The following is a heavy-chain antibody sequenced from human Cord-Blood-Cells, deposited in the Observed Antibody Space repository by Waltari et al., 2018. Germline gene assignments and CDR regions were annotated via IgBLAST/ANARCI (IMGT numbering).Heavy chain of an antibody. CDR3: ARGERWGLSDY. J-gene: IGHJ4*02. D-gene: IGHD3-16*01. V-gene: IGHV3-53*01. Sequence: EVQLVESGGGLIQPGGSLRVSCAASGFTVRSNYLSWVRQAPGKGLGWVSVIYSGGSTYYADSVKGRFTISRDNSKNTLYLQMNSLRAEDTAVYYCARGERWGLSDYWGQGTLVTVSS. CDR1: GFTVRSNY. CDR2: IYSGGST.